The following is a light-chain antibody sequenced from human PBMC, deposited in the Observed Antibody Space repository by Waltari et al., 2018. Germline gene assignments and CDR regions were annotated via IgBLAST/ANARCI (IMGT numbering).Light chain of an antibody. CDR2: KAS. CDR3: QHYYEYPRT. J-gene: IGKJ1*01. CDR1: QTISNS. V-gene: IGKV1-5*03. Sequence: DIQMTQSPSTLSASLGGRITNPFRAGQTISNSLAWYQQKPGKAPKLLMYKASGLESGVPSRFSGSGSGTEFTLTISSLQPDDFATYYCQHYYEYPRTFGQGTKVEIK.